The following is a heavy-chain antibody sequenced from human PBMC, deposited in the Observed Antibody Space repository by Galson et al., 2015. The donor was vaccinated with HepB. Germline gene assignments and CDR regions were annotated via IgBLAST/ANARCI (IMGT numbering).Heavy chain of an antibody. J-gene: IGHJ6*02. CDR2: IKQDGSEK. CDR3: ARRRGRIFGVFADYGMDV. D-gene: IGHD3-3*01. CDR1: GVTLTSSW. V-gene: IGHV3-7*01. Sequence: SLRLSCAASGVTLTSSWMNCVRQAPGEGLAWVPIIKQDGSEKYTVDSVKGLFTISRNNAKNSVYLQMNSLRAEDTAVYFCARRRGRIFGVFADYGMDVWGPGATVSVSS.